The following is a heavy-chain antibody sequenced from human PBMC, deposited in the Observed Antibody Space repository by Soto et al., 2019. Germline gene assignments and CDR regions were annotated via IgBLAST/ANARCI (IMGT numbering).Heavy chain of an antibody. J-gene: IGHJ4*02. D-gene: IGHD3-22*01. CDR3: ARDLGWYRYYYSSGYRRPFDY. Sequence: VGSLRLSCAASGFTFSSYWMSWVRQAPGKGLEWVANIKQDGSEKYYVDSVKGRFTISRDNAKNSLYLQMNSLRAEDTAVYYCARDLGWYRYYYSSGYRRPFDYWGQGTLVTVSS. CDR1: GFTFSSYW. V-gene: IGHV3-7*01. CDR2: IKQDGSEK.